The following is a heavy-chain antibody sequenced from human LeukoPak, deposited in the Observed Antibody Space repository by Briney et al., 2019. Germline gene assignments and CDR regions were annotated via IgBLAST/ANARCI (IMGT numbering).Heavy chain of an antibody. V-gene: IGHV1-69*13. CDR1: GGTFSSYA. J-gene: IGHJ3*02. CDR2: IIPIFGTA. D-gene: IGHD6-19*01. CDR3: AKRITVVARDAFDI. Sequence: PGASVKVSCKASGGTFSSYAISWVRQAPGQGLEWMGGIIPIFGTANYAQKFQGRVTITADESTSTAYMELSSLRSEDTAVYYCAKRITVVARDAFDIWGQGTMVTVSS.